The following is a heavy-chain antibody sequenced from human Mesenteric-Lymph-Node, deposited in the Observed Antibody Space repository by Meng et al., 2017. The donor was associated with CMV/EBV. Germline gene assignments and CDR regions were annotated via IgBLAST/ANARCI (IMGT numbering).Heavy chain of an antibody. Sequence: GESLKISCAASGFTFSFYAMSWVRQAPGKGPEWVSVIYSGDSSTHYADSVKGRFTIFRDDSKNTLYLQMNSLRAEDTALYYCAKYYDSSGYSFGKHYFDYWGQGTLVTVSS. D-gene: IGHD3-22*01. CDR1: GFTFSFYA. V-gene: IGHV3-23*03. J-gene: IGHJ4*02. CDR2: IYSGDSST. CDR3: AKYYDSSGYSFGKHYFDY.